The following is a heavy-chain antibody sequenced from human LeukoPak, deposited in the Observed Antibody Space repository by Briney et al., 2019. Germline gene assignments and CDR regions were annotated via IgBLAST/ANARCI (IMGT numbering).Heavy chain of an antibody. CDR3: ARGRYFGSGTYFDL. D-gene: IGHD3-10*01. V-gene: IGHV5-51*01. CDR2: IYPADSDT. Sequence: GESLKISCKGSGYSFTSDWIGWVRPMPGKGLEWMAIIYPADSDTRSNPSFQGQVTISADKSVNTAFLQWSSLKASDTAMYYCARGRYFGSGTYFDLWGQGTLVTVSS. J-gene: IGHJ4*02. CDR1: GYSFTSDW.